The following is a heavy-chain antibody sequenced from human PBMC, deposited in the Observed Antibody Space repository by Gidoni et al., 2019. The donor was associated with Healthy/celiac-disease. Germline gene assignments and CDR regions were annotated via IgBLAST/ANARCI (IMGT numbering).Heavy chain of an antibody. Sequence: QVQLQESGPGLVKPSETLSLTCTVSGGSISSYYWSWIRQPPGKGLEWIGYIYYSGSTNYNPSLKSRVTISVDTSKNQFSLKLSSVTAADTAVYYCARVSGSRVFDYWGQGTLVTVSS. CDR3: ARVSGSRVFDY. V-gene: IGHV4-59*01. J-gene: IGHJ4*02. D-gene: IGHD1-26*01. CDR1: GGSISSYY. CDR2: IYYSGST.